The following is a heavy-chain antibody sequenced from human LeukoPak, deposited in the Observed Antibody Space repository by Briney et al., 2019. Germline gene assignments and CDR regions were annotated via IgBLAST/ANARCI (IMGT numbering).Heavy chain of an antibody. Sequence: ASVKVSCKASAYTFTSYTMHWVRQAPGQRLEWMGWINVGNGKTKYLQKFQGRVSITRDTSASTAYMELSSLRSEDTAVYYCARTYDVLTGFISSYFFDYWGQGTLVTVSS. CDR2: INVGNGKT. CDR3: ARTYDVLTGFISSYFFDY. J-gene: IGHJ4*02. CDR1: AYTFTSYT. D-gene: IGHD3-9*01. V-gene: IGHV1-3*01.